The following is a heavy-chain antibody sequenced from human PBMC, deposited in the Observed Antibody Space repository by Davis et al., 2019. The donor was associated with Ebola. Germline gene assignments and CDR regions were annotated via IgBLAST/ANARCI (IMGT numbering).Heavy chain of an antibody. Sequence: GSLRLSCAGSGFTFSTYAMTWVRHAPGKGLEWVSRISGSGGDPHYADSVKGRFTISRDNAKSTLYLQMNSLTAEDTAVYYCVRTTYGAPEYWGQGTLVTVSS. CDR1: GFTFSTYA. J-gene: IGHJ4*02. CDR2: ISGSGGDP. V-gene: IGHV3-23*01. CDR3: VRTTYGAPEY. D-gene: IGHD1-7*01.